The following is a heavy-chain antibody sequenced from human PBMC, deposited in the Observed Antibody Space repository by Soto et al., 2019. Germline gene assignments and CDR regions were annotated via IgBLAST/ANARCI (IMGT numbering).Heavy chain of an antibody. V-gene: IGHV1-3*01. CDR1: GYTFTSYA. CDR2: INAGNGNT. CDR3: ARILGYCSGGSCDY. D-gene: IGHD2-15*01. Sequence: QVQLVQSGAEVKKPGASVKVSCKASGYTFTSYAMHWVRQAPGQRLEWMGRINAGNGNTKYSQKFQGRVTITRDTTASTAYMELSSLRSEDTAVYYCARILGYCSGGSCDYWGQGTLVIVSS. J-gene: IGHJ4*02.